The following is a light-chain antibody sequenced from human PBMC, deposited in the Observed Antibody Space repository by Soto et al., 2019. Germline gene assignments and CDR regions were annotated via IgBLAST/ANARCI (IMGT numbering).Light chain of an antibody. Sequence: ELVWTQFPGTLCLSAGDSATLSCRPSQSVSSNSLVWYQQKPGQAHRLLISGAYSRATGIQDRFSGSGSGTDFTLTIRRLEPEDFAVYYCKQYGSTPLTFGGGTKVDIK. J-gene: IGKJ4*01. CDR3: KQYGSTPLT. CDR2: GAY. CDR1: QSVSSNS. V-gene: IGKV3-20*01.